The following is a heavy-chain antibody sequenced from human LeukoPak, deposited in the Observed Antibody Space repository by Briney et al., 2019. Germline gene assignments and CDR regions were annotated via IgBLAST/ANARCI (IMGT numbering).Heavy chain of an antibody. Sequence: SGGSLRLSCAASGFTFSSYSVNWVRQAPGKGLEWVSSISSSSSYIYYADSVKGRFTISRDNAKNSLYLQMNSLRAEDTAVYYCARDGVRFLEWLRGNWFDPWGQGTLVTVSS. V-gene: IGHV3-21*01. D-gene: IGHD3-3*01. CDR1: GFTFSSYS. CDR2: ISSSSSYI. J-gene: IGHJ5*02. CDR3: ARDGVRFLEWLRGNWFDP.